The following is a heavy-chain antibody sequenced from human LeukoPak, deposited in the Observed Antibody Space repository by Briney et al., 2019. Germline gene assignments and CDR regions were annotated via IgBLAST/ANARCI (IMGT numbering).Heavy chain of an antibody. CDR3: ARMVDKSLFDC. CDR2: IWYDGSNK. D-gene: IGHD5-12*01. CDR1: GFTFSSYG. Sequence: GRSLRLSCAASGFTFSSYGMHWVRQAPGKGLEWVAVIWYDGSNKYYADSVKGRFTISRDNSKNTLYLQMNSLRAEDTAVYYCARMVDKSLFDCWGQGTLVTVSS. J-gene: IGHJ4*02. V-gene: IGHV3-33*01.